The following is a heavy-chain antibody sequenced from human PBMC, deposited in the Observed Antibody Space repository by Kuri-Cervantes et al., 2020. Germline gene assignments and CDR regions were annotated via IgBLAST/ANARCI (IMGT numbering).Heavy chain of an antibody. J-gene: IGHJ6*02. CDR3: AKEEVGSGWPYYYYYGMDV. V-gene: IGHV3-30*18. D-gene: IGHD6-19*01. Sequence: GGSLRLSCAASGFTFSSYGMHWVRQAPGKGLEWVAVISYDGSNKYYADSVKGRFTISRDNSKNTLYLQMNSLRAEDTAVYYCAKEEVGSGWPYYYYYGMDVWGQGTTVTVSS. CDR1: GFTFSSYG. CDR2: ISYDGSNK.